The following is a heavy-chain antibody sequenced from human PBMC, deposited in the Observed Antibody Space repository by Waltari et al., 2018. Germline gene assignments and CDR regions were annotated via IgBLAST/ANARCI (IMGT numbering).Heavy chain of an antibody. V-gene: IGHV4-39*01. Sequence: QLQLQESGPGLVKPSETLSLTCTVSGGSISSSSYYWGWIRQPPGQGLEWIGSIYYSGSTYYNPSLKSRVTISVDTSKNQFSLKLSSVTAADTAVYYCARRSKGRIAAAGTVDYWGQGTLVTVSS. D-gene: IGHD6-13*01. CDR1: GGSISSSSYY. J-gene: IGHJ4*02. CDR2: IYYSGST. CDR3: ARRSKGRIAAAGTVDY.